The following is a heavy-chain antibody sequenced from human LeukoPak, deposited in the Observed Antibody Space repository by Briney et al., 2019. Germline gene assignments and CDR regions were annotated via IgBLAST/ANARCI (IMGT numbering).Heavy chain of an antibody. Sequence: PGGSLRLSCAASGFTFSSHDMNWVRQAPGKGLEWVSSITTATSSYIYYADSVKGRFTISRDNAKNSLYLQMNSLRAEDTAVYYCARDGYYYDSSGYRDYWGQGTLVTVSS. J-gene: IGHJ4*02. D-gene: IGHD3-22*01. CDR3: ARDGYYYDSSGYRDY. CDR2: ITTATSSYI. CDR1: GFTFSSHD. V-gene: IGHV3-21*01.